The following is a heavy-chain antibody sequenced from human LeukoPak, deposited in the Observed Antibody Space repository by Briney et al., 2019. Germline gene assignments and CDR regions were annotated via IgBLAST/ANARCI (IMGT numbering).Heavy chain of an antibody. CDR3: AKALTYYDILTGYYPDAFDI. CDR2: ISWNSGSI. D-gene: IGHD3-9*01. Sequence: GRSLRLSCAASGFTFDDYAMHWVRQAPGKGLEWVSGISWNSGSIGYADSVKGRFTISRDNAKNSLYLQMNSLRAEDTALYYCAKALTYYDILTGYYPDAFDIWGQGTMVTVSS. V-gene: IGHV3-9*01. CDR1: GFTFDDYA. J-gene: IGHJ3*02.